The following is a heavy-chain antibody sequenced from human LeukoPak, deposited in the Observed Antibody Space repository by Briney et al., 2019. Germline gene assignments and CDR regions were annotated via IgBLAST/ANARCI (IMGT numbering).Heavy chain of an antibody. Sequence: ASVKVSCKASGYTFTSFYVHWVRQAPGQGLEWMGIINPSGGSTSYAQKFQGRVTMTRDTSTSTVYMELSSLRSEDTAVYYCARDAYPTNIVVVPAVIEDYWGQGTPVTVSS. D-gene: IGHD2-2*01. CDR2: INPSGGST. V-gene: IGHV1-46*01. J-gene: IGHJ4*02. CDR3: ARDAYPTNIVVVPAVIEDY. CDR1: GYTFTSFY.